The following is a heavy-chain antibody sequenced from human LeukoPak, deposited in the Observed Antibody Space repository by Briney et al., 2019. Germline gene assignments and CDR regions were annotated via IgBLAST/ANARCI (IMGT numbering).Heavy chain of an antibody. CDR1: GYTFTSYG. Sequence: ASVKVSCKASGYTFTSYGISWVRQAPGQGLEWMGWISAYNGNTNYAQKLQGRVTMTTDTSTSTAYMELRSLRSDDTAIYYCARDEGDKVWTTADWFDTWGQGTLVTVSS. CDR3: ARDEGDKVWTTADWFDT. V-gene: IGHV1-18*01. J-gene: IGHJ5*02. CDR2: ISAYNGNT. D-gene: IGHD4-11*01.